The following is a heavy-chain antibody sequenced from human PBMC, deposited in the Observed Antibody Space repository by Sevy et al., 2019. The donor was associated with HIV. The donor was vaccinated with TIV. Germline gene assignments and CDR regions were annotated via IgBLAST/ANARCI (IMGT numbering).Heavy chain of an antibody. Sequence: SETLSLTCAVSGGSISSYYWTWIRQPPGKGLEWIGYVNYRGSTNYNPSLKSRLTMSVDISKNQFSLKLTSVTAADTAVYYCARDSSTGITVHGVVTYGMDVWGQGTMVTVSS. J-gene: IGHJ6*02. CDR1: GGSISSYY. V-gene: IGHV4-59*01. CDR2: VNYRGST. CDR3: ARDSSTGITVHGVVTYGMDV. D-gene: IGHD3-3*01.